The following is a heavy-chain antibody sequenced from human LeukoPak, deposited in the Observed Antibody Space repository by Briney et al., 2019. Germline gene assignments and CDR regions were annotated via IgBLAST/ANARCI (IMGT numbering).Heavy chain of an antibody. CDR2: INHSGST. V-gene: IGHV4-34*01. D-gene: IGHD6-19*01. J-gene: IGHJ4*02. CDR3: VRQQWLIPFDY. Sequence: SETLSLTCAVYRGSFSGYYWSWIRQPPGKGLEWIGEINHSGSTKYNPSLKSRVNISLDTSKNQFSLKLNSVTAADTAVYYCVRQQWLIPFDYWGQGTLVTVSS. CDR1: RGSFSGYY.